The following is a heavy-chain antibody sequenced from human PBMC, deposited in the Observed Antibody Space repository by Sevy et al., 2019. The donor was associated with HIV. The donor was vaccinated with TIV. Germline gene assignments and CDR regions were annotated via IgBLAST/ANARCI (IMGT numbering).Heavy chain of an antibody. Sequence: GGSLRLSCAASGFTFSSYSMNWVRQAPGKGLEWVSSISSSSYIYYADSVKGRFTISRDNAKNSLYLQMNSLRAEDTAVYYCARDKVAQTLIVGATDDAFDIWGQGTMVTVSS. CDR1: GFTFSSYS. CDR3: ARDKVAQTLIVGATDDAFDI. V-gene: IGHV3-21*01. D-gene: IGHD1-26*01. J-gene: IGHJ3*02. CDR2: ISSSSYI.